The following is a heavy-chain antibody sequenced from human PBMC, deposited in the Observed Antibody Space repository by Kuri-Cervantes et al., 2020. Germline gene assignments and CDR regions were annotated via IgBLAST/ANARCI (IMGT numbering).Heavy chain of an antibody. D-gene: IGHD3-3*02. CDR3: ARELARNYYCGMDV. CDR2: ISSSSSTL. J-gene: IGHJ6*02. Sequence: GGSLRLSYAAFGFSFGSYAMSWVRHAPGKGLEWVSYISSSSSTLYYSDSVKGRFTISRDNAKNTLYLQMNSLRAEDTAVYYCARELARNYYCGMDVWGQGTTVTVSS. V-gene: IGHV3-48*04. CDR1: GFSFGSYA.